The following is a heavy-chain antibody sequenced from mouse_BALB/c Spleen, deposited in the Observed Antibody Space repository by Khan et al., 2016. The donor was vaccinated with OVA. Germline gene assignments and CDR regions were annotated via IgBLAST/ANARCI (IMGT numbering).Heavy chain of an antibody. CDR1: GFSLTSYG. J-gene: IGHJ2*01. CDR3: ARLEDI. CDR2: IWAGGST. D-gene: IGHD1-3*01. Sequence: VQLQESGPGLVAPSQSLSITCTVSGFSLTSYGVHWVRQPPGKGLEWLGVIWAGGSTNYNSALMSRLSISKDNSKSQVFLKMNGLQTDDTAIYYCARLEDIWGQGTTLTVSS. V-gene: IGHV2-9*02.